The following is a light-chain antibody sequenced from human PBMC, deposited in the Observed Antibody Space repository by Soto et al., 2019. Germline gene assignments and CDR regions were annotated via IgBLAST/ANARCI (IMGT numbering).Light chain of an antibody. Sequence: QSALTQPASVSGSPGQSITISCTGTSSDVGTYNYVSWYQHHPGKAPKLIIYGVSNRPSGVSNRFSGSKSGSTASLTISGLQAEDEADYHCTSYTRDTALVFGTGTKATVL. CDR1: SSDVGTYNY. J-gene: IGLJ1*01. CDR2: GVS. CDR3: TSYTRDTALV. V-gene: IGLV2-14*01.